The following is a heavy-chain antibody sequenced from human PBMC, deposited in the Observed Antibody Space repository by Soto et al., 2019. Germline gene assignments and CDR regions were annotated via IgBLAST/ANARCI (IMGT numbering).Heavy chain of an antibody. J-gene: IGHJ4*02. Sequence: LRLSCAASGFTFSDYYMSWIRQAPGKGLEWVSYISSSSSYTNYADSVKGRFTISRDNAKNSLYLQMNSLRAEDTAVYYCARSRHYDSSGYILDYWGPGTLVTVS. CDR2: ISSSSSYT. D-gene: IGHD3-22*01. V-gene: IGHV3-11*06. CDR1: GFTFSDYY. CDR3: ARSRHYDSSGYILDY.